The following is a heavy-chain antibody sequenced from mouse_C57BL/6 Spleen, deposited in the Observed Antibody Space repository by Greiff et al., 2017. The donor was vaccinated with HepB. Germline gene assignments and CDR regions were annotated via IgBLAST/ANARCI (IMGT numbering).Heavy chain of an antibody. V-gene: IGHV5-4*01. CDR1: GFTFSSYA. CDR2: ISDGGSYT. J-gene: IGHJ1*03. D-gene: IGHD2-5*01. CDR3: ASYYSNYEGYFDV. Sequence: EVQGVESGGGLVKPGGSLKLSCAASGFTFSSYAMSWVRQTPEKRLEWVATISDGGSYTYYPDNVKGRFTISRDNAKNNLYLQMSHLKSEDTAMYYCASYYSNYEGYFDVWGTGTTVTVSS.